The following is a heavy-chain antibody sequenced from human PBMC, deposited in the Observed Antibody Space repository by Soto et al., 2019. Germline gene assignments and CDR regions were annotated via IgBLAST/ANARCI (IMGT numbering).Heavy chain of an antibody. CDR3: ARAPRFTKDSSGYYQGYWYFDL. V-gene: IGHV1-3*01. CDR1: GYTFTSYA. Sequence: GASVKVSCKASGYTFTSYAMHWVRQAPGQRLEWMGWINAGNGNTKYSQKFQGRVTISRDTSASTAYMELSSLRSEDTAVYYCARAPRFTKDSSGYYQGYWYFDLWGRGTLVTVSS. CDR2: INAGNGNT. J-gene: IGHJ2*01. D-gene: IGHD3-22*01.